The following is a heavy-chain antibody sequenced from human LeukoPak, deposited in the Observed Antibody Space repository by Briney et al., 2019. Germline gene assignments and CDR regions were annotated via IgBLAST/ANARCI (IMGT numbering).Heavy chain of an antibody. CDR1: GGSFSDYY. Sequence: SETLSLTCAVYGGSFSDYYWSWIRQPPGKGLEWIGEINHRGSTSHNPSLKSRVTLSVDTSQIQFSLKLASVTAADTAVYYCARRIPRTDAFDIWGQGTMVTVSS. V-gene: IGHV4-34*01. J-gene: IGHJ3*02. CDR3: ARRIPRTDAFDI. CDR2: INHRGST.